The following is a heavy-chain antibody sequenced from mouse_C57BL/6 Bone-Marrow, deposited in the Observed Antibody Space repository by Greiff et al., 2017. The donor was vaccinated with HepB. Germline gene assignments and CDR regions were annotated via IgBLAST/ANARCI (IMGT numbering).Heavy chain of an antibody. J-gene: IGHJ2*01. V-gene: IGHV1-64*01. CDR2: IHPNSGST. CDR1: GYTFTSYW. CDR3: TSRGIYDYAIYY. Sequence: QVQLQQPGAELVKPGASVKLSCKASGYTFTSYWMHWVKQRPGQGLEWIGMIHPNSGSTNYNEKFKGKATLTVDKSSSTAYMQLSSLTSEDSAVYYSTSRGIYDYAIYYWGQGTTLTVSS. D-gene: IGHD2-4*01.